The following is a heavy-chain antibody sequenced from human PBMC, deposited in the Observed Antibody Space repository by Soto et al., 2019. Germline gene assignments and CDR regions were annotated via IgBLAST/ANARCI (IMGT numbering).Heavy chain of an antibody. CDR3: ARAGVLADAFDM. Sequence: ASVKVSCKASGYTFTSYDMNWVRQATGQGLEWMGWMNPNSGNTCYAQKFQGRVTMTRNTSISTAYMELSSLRSEDTAVYYCARAGVLADAFDMWGSGTMLTV. J-gene: IGHJ3*02. CDR1: GYTFTSYD. CDR2: MNPNSGNT. D-gene: IGHD2-2*01. V-gene: IGHV1-8*01.